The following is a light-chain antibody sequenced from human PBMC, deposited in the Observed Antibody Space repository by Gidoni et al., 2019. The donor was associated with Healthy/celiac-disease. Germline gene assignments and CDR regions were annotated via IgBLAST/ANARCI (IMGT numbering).Light chain of an antibody. Sequence: DIQMTQSPSSLSASVGDRVTITRRASQSISSYLNWYQQKPGQAPKLLIYAASSLQSGVPSRFSGSGSRTDFTLTISSLQPEDFANYYCQQSYSTPRTFGGGTKVEIK. CDR2: AAS. CDR3: QQSYSTPRT. V-gene: IGKV1-39*01. J-gene: IGKJ4*01. CDR1: QSISSY.